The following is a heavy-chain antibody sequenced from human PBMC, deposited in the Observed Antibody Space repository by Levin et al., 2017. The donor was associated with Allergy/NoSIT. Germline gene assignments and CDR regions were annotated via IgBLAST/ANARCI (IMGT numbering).Heavy chain of an antibody. CDR1: GFTVSSNY. J-gene: IGHJ4*02. Sequence: GGSLRLSCAASGFTVSSNYMSWVRQAPGKGLEWVSVIYSGGSTYYADSVKGRFTISRDNSKNTLYRQMNSLRAEDTAVYYCARGYCSGGSCYSWAYWGQGTLVTVSS. D-gene: IGHD2-15*01. CDR2: IYSGGST. V-gene: IGHV3-53*01. CDR3: ARGYCSGGSCYSWAY.